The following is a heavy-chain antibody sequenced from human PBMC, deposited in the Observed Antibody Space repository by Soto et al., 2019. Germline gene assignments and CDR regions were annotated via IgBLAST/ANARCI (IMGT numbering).Heavy chain of an antibody. J-gene: IGHJ6*03. V-gene: IGHV3-53*04. Sequence: EVQLVESGGGLVQPGGSLRLSCAASGFTVSSNYTSWVRQAPGKGLEWVSVIYSGGSTYYADSVKGRFTISRHNSKNTLYLQMNSLRAEDTAVYYCARDYDSPPAYYMDVWGKRTTVTVSS. CDR1: GFTVSSNY. D-gene: IGHD3-3*01. CDR3: ARDYDSPPAYYMDV. CDR2: IYSGGST.